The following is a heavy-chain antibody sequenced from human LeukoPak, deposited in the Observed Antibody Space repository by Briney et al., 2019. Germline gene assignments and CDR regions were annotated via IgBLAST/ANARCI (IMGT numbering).Heavy chain of an antibody. CDR1: GFTFSTYG. CDR3: AREGSSSSEGYFDY. J-gene: IGHJ4*02. CDR2: IRYDGSNK. V-gene: IGHV3-30*02. D-gene: IGHD6-6*01. Sequence: GGSLRLSCAASGFTFSTYGMHWVRQAPGKGLEWVAFIRYDGSNKYYADSVKGRFTISRDNSKSTLFLQMNSLRAEDTAVYYCAREGSSSSEGYFDYWGQGTLVTVSS.